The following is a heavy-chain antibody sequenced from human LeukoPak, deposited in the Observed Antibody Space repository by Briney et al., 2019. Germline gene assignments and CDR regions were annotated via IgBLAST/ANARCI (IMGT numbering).Heavy chain of an antibody. V-gene: IGHV3-23*01. D-gene: IGHD6-19*01. Sequence: PGGSLRLSCAASAFSFRRYGMSWVRQAPGKGLEWVSAISGSGGSTYYADSVKGRFTISRDNSKNTLYLQMNSLRAEDTAVYYCAKDYLAVAGIAWGGYWGQGTLVTVSS. J-gene: IGHJ4*02. CDR1: AFSFRRYG. CDR3: AKDYLAVAGIAWGGY. CDR2: ISGSGGST.